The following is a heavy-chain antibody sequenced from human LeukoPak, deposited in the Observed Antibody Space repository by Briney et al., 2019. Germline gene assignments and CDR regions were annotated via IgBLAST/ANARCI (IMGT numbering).Heavy chain of an antibody. J-gene: IGHJ4*01. CDR1: GFTFSSLG. V-gene: IGHV3-64D*06. CDR2: IDSDGDST. D-gene: IGHD1-14*01. Sequence: GGSLRLSCSASGFTFSSLGMHWVRQAPGKGLEHVPTIDSDGDSTYYADSVKDRFTISRDNSKNTLYLQMTSLRPEDSAVYYCVSPVFINYWGQGTLVTVSS. CDR3: VSPVFINY.